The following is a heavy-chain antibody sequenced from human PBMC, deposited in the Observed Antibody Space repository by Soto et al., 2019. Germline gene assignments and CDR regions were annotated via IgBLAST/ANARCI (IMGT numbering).Heavy chain of an antibody. Sequence: PGGSLRLSCAASGFTFSNAWMIWVRQAPGKGLEWVGRIKSKTDGGTTDYAAPVKGRFTISRDDSKNTLYLQMNSLKTEDTAVYYCTTAPRGYSYGYDYYYMDVWGKGTTVTVSS. CDR3: TTAPRGYSYGYDYYYMDV. CDR2: IKSKTDGGTT. CDR1: GFTFSNAW. J-gene: IGHJ6*03. V-gene: IGHV3-15*01. D-gene: IGHD5-18*01.